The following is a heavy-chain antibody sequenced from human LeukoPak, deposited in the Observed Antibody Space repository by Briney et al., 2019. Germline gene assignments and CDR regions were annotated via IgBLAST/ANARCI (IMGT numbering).Heavy chain of an antibody. CDR3: ARGGYSSGWYDAFDI. J-gene: IGHJ3*02. CDR2: ISAYNGNT. Sequence: ASVKVSCKASGYTFTSYGISWVRQAPGQGLEWMGWISAYNGNTNYAQKLQGRVTMTTDTSTSTAYMELSSLRSEDTAVYYCARGGYSSGWYDAFDIWGQGTMVTVSS. D-gene: IGHD6-19*01. CDR1: GYTFTSYG. V-gene: IGHV1-18*01.